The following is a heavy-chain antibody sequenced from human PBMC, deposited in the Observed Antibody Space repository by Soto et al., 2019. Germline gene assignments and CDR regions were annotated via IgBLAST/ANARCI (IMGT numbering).Heavy chain of an antibody. V-gene: IGHV3-21*01. Sequence: GGSLRLSCAASGFTFSSYSMNWVRQAPGKGLEWVSSISSSSSYIYYADSVKGRFTISRDNAKNSLYLQMNSLRAEDTAVYYCARDTHPRDITMVRGVNRSYFDYWGQGTLVTVSS. CDR1: GFTFSSYS. CDR3: ARDTHPRDITMVRGVNRSYFDY. D-gene: IGHD3-10*01. J-gene: IGHJ4*02. CDR2: ISSSSSYI.